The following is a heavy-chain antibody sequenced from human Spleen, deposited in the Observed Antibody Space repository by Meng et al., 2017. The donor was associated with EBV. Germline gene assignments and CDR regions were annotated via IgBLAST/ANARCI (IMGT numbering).Heavy chain of an antibody. V-gene: IGHV3-23*04. Sequence: LVESGGGMLQAWASLRLSLAASGLTFSRFAMSWVRQAPGKGLEWVSTIRGSGGSTYFADAYAGSVKCRFTISRDNSKNMLYLQMNSLTTDDTGVYYCKTGYSPNSTWGQGTLVTVSS. D-gene: IGHD2-21*01. CDR1: GLTFSRFA. CDR2: IRGSGGST. J-gene: IGHJ4*02. CDR3: KTGYSPNST.